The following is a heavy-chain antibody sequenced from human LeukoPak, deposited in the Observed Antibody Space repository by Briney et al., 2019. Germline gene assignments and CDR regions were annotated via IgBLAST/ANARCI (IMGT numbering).Heavy chain of an antibody. V-gene: IGHV3-23*01. CDR3: AKRATMSGATYYFDY. D-gene: IGHD5-12*01. J-gene: IGHJ4*02. CDR2: IGSSGGGT. CDR1: GLTFNNYA. Sequence: GGSLRLSCEASGLTFNNYAMHWVRQSSGKGLEWVSGIGSSGGGTYYADSVKGRFTISRDTSKDTVYLQMDSLRAEDTAIYYCAKRATMSGATYYFDYWGQGTLVTASS.